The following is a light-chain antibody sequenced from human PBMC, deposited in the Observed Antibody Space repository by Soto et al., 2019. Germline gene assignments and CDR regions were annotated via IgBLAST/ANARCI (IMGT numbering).Light chain of an antibody. CDR1: QGISSY. CDR3: QLYYSYSTWT. V-gene: IGKV1-8*01. CDR2: AAS. J-gene: IGKJ1*01. Sequence: AIRMTQSPSSLSASTGDRVTITCRASQGISSYLAWYQQKPGKAPKLLIYAASTLQSGVPSRFSGSGSGTDFTLTISCLQSEDFATYYCQLYYSYSTWTFGQGTKLEIK.